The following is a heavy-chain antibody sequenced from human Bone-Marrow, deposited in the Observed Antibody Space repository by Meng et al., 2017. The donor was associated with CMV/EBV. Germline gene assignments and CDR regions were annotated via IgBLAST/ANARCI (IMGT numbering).Heavy chain of an antibody. D-gene: IGHD2-2*01. J-gene: IGHJ3*02. Sequence: GGSLRLSCAVSGVSVSSDLVTWVRQAPGKGLEWLAMFHGGTRIFYADSVKGRFTLSTDTARNVLYLQLTDLRVEDTALYYCARGDIVVVPAGMADAFDIWGQGTMVTVSS. CDR2: FHGGTRI. CDR3: ARGDIVVVPAGMADAFDI. V-gene: IGHV3-53*01. CDR1: GVSVSSDL.